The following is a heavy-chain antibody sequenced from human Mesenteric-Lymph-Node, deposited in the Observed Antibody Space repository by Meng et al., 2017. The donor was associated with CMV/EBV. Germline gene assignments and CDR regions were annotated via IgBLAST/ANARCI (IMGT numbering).Heavy chain of an antibody. CDR3: ARGRGGWFDP. CDR1: GASTSSGEYY. J-gene: IGHJ5*02. V-gene: IGHV4-30-4*08. D-gene: IGHD3-16*01. Sequence: SETLSLTCTVSGASTSSGEYYWSWIRQSPGKGLQWIGNIYYSGTTYYNPSLKSRVIMSVDTSKNQFSLRLTSVTAADTAVYYCARGRGGWFDPWGQGTLVTVSS. CDR2: IYYSGTT.